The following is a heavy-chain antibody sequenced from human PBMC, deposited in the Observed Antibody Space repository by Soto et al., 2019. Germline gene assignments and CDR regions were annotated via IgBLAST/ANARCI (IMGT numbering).Heavy chain of an antibody. CDR2: IYHSGST. V-gene: IGHV4-4*02. CDR1: GDSLSSNKW. Sequence: SETLSLTCAVSGDSLSSNKWWSCVRQPPGKGLEWIGEIYHSGSTNYNPSLKSRVTISLDKSKNQFSLKLTSVTAADSAVYYCARDDHVVVVPTSLGAMDVWGQGTTVTVSS. J-gene: IGHJ6*02. D-gene: IGHD2-2*01. CDR3: ARDDHVVVVPTSLGAMDV.